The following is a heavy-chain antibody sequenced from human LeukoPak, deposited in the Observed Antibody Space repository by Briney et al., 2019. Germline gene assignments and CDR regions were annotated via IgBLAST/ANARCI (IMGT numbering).Heavy chain of an antibody. CDR3: ARDQMGYDFWSGYYPYYYYYYMDV. D-gene: IGHD3-3*01. CDR1: GYTFTSYD. CDR2: MNPNSGNT. J-gene: IGHJ6*03. V-gene: IGHV1-8*01. Sequence: ASVKVSCKASGYTFTSYDINWVRQATGQGLEWMGWMNPNSGNTGYAQKFQGRVTMITDTSTSTAYMELRSLRSDDTAVYYCARDQMGYDFWSGYYPYYYYYYMDVWGKGTTVTVSS.